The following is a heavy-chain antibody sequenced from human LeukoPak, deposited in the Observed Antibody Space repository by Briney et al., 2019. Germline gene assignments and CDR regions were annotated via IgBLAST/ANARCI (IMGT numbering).Heavy chain of an antibody. Sequence: GGSLRLSCAASGFTFDDYAMHWVRQAPGKGLEWVSAISGSGGSTYYADSVKGRFTISRDNSKNTLYLQMNSLRAEDTAVYYCAKDPYDYVWGSYPDYWGQGTLVTVSS. V-gene: IGHV3-23*01. J-gene: IGHJ4*02. D-gene: IGHD3-16*02. CDR1: GFTFDDYA. CDR3: AKDPYDYVWGSYPDY. CDR2: ISGSGGST.